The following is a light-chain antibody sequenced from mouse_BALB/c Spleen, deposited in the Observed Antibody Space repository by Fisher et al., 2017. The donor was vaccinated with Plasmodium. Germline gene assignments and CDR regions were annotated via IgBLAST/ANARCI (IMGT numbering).Light chain of an antibody. CDR3: QQSNSWPLT. CDR1: QSISNY. V-gene: IGKV5-45*01. J-gene: IGKJ5*01. Sequence: DIVITQSTATLSVTPGDRVSLSCRASQSISNYLHWYQQKSHEPPRLLINYTSQSISGIPSRISGSGSGTDFTLSINSVETEDFGIYFCQQSNSWPLTFGAGTKLELK. CDR2: YTS.